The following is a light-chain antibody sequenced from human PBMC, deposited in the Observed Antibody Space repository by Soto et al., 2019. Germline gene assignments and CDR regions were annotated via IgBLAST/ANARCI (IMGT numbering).Light chain of an antibody. CDR2: GNN. V-gene: IGLV1-47*01. Sequence: QSVLTQPPSASGTPGQGVTISCSGSTSNIGSNYVYWYQQLPGTAPKLLIYGNNQRPSGVPDRFSGSKSGTSASLAISGLRSDDEADYFCATWDHSLNGFYVFGTGTKVTVL. J-gene: IGLJ1*01. CDR1: TSNIGSNY. CDR3: ATWDHSLNGFYV.